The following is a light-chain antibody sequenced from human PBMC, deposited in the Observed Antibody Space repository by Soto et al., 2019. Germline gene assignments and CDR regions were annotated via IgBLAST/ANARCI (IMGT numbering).Light chain of an antibody. CDR3: QQYGSSPIT. V-gene: IGKV3-20*01. J-gene: IGKJ5*01. CDR2: DAV. CDR1: QTVISTH. Sequence: EIVLTQSPGTLSLSPGEGVTLSCRASQTVISTHLAWYQQKPGQAPRLLIYDAVARATGIPDRFSGSASGTDFTRTINSLESEDFAVYFCQQYGSSPITFGQGTRLEIK.